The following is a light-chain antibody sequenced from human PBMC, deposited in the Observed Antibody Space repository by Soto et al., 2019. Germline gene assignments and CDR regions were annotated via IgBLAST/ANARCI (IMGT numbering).Light chain of an antibody. CDR1: EAISSY. CDR3: QQFKNYPIT. CDR2: ATS. J-gene: IGKJ5*01. Sequence: IQLTQSPSSLSASVGDRVTFTCRASEAISSYLVWYQQKPGAAPKLLIYATSALHSGVPSRFSGSGSGTDFTHTISSLHPEDFAVYFCQQFKNYPITFGQWTRLQI. V-gene: IGKV1-9*01.